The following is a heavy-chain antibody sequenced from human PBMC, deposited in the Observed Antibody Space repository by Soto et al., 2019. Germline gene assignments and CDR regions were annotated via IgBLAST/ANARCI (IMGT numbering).Heavy chain of an antibody. Sequence: SETLSLTCAVYGGSFSGYYWSWIRQPPGKGLEWIGEINHSGSTNYNPSLKSRVTISVDTSKNQFSLKLSSVTAADTAVYYCAGGDPLDNWFDPWGQGTLVTAPQ. CDR1: GGSFSGYY. CDR2: INHSGST. V-gene: IGHV4-34*01. J-gene: IGHJ5*02. CDR3: AGGDPLDNWFDP.